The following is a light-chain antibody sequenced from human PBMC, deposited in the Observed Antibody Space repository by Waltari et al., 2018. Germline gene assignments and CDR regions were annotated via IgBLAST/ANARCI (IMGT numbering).Light chain of an antibody. V-gene: IGKV1-5*01. J-gene: IGKJ4*01. CDR3: QQYYSYFT. CDR1: QSIGSL. CDR2: DAS. Sequence: DIQMTQSPSTLSASVGDRVTITCRASQSIGSLLAWYQQKPGKAPKLLIHDASSLESGVPSRFSGSGSGTEFTLTINSLQPDDFATHSCQQYYSYFTFGGGAKVEIK.